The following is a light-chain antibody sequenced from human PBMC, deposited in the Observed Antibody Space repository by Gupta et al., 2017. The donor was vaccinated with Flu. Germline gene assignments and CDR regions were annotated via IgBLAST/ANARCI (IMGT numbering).Light chain of an antibody. CDR2: WAS. CDR3: QQYYIPPLA. V-gene: IGKV4-1*01. Sequence: DIVMTQSPDSLAVSLGERATINCKSSQSVLYTSNNKNYLAWYQQKPGQPPKLLIYWASTRESGVPDRFSGSGSGTDFSLTISSLQAEDVAVYYCQQYYIPPLAFGEGTKVEIK. J-gene: IGKJ4*01. CDR1: QSVLYTSNNKNY.